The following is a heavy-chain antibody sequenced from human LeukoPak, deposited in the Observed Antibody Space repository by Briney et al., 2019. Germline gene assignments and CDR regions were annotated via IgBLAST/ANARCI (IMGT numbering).Heavy chain of an antibody. CDR2: ISSSGSTI. CDR3: ARDRGSSGSFDP. V-gene: IGHV3-48*03. D-gene: IGHD6-19*01. J-gene: IGHJ5*02. CDR1: GFTFSSYE. Sequence: QPGGSLRLSCAASGFTFSSYEMNWVRQAPGKGLEWVSYISSSGSTIYYADSVKGRFTISRDNAKNSLYLQMNSLRAEDTAVYYCARDRGSSGSFDPWGQGTLVTVSS.